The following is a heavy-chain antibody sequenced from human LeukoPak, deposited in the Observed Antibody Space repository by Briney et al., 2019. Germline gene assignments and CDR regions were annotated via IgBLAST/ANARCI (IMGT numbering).Heavy chain of an antibody. Sequence: ASVKVSCKASGYSFSTHWMHWVRQAPGQGLEWMGLINPSGGFTSYAQKLQDRVTVTRDMSTSKVYMELSNLRSEDTAVYYCARDQSGEWELLSGWWFDPWGQGTLVTVSS. CDR2: INPSGGFT. CDR1: GYSFSTHW. J-gene: IGHJ5*02. CDR3: ARDQSGEWELLSGWWFDP. D-gene: IGHD1-26*01. V-gene: IGHV1-46*01.